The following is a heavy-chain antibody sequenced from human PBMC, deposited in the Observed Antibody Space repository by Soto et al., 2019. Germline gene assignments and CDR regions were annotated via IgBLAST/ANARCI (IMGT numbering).Heavy chain of an antibody. CDR1: GGTFNTLS. D-gene: IGHD2-2*01. J-gene: IGHJ4*02. CDR3: TTRDQGRFDH. Sequence: QVQLVQSGAEGKRPGSSVKVSCTPSGGTFNTLSINWVRQAPGQGLEWMGAIIPFFDSTNYAQKFQDRVTITADKPLGTAYMELTSLRSDDTAVYYCTTRDQGRFDHWGQGTPLTVSS. CDR2: IIPFFDST. V-gene: IGHV1-69*06.